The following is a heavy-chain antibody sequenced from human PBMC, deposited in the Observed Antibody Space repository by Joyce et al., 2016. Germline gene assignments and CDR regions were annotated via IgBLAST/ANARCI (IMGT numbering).Heavy chain of an antibody. CDR2: IASVGSNK. CDR1: GFTFSSYD. CDR3: AKDAYYCSGGICNLDGMDV. D-gene: IGHD2-15*01. Sequence: QVHLVESGGGVVQPGRSLRLSCAASGFTFSSYDMYWVRQAPGKGLECVAVIASVGSNKVYADSVKGRCSISRDNSKNTLYLQVNSLRPEDTGVYYCAKDAYYCSGGICNLDGMDVWGQGTTVTVSS. V-gene: IGHV3-30*18. J-gene: IGHJ6*02.